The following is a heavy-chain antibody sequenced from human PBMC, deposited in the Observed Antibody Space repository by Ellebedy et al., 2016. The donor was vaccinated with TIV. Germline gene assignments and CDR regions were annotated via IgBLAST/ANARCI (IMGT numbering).Heavy chain of an antibody. CDR3: ATDGSYGDYLSPTHAFEN. D-gene: IGHD4-17*01. CDR1: GFSFRSYW. J-gene: IGHJ3*02. CDR2: INQDATKT. V-gene: IGHV3-7*01. Sequence: GGSLRLSCAASGFSFRSYWMTWVRQAPGKGLEWVANINQDATKTFYVDSVEGRFTISRANAKNSLFLQMNTLRAEDTAVYYCATDGSYGDYLSPTHAFENWGQGTMVIVSS.